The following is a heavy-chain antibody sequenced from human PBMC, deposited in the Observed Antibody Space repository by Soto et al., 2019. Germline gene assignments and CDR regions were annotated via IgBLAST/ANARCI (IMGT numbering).Heavy chain of an antibody. CDR3: ARDSAVAAAGTEGMDV. J-gene: IGHJ6*02. D-gene: IGHD6-13*01. CDR2: ISAYNGNT. CDR1: GYTFTSYG. Sequence: QVQLVQSGAEVKKPGASVKVSCKASGYTFTSYGISWVRQSPGQGLAWMGWISAYNGNTNYAQKLQGRVTMTTDTSTSTAYMELRSLRSDDTAVYSWARDSAVAAAGTEGMDVWGQGTTVTVSS. V-gene: IGHV1-18*01.